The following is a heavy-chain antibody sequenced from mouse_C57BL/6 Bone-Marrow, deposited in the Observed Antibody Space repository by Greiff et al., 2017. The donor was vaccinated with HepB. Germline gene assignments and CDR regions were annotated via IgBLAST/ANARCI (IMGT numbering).Heavy chain of an antibody. CDR3: ARHNYYGSSYWYFDV. D-gene: IGHD1-1*01. CDR1: GFSLTSYG. J-gene: IGHJ1*03. CDR2: IWSDGST. V-gene: IGHV2-6-1*01. Sequence: QVHVKQSGPGLVAPSQSLSITCTVSGFSLTSYGVHWVRQPPGKGLEWLVVIWSDGSTTYNSALKSRLSISKDNSKSQVFLKMNSLQTDDTAMYYCARHNYYGSSYWYFDVWGTGTTVTVSS.